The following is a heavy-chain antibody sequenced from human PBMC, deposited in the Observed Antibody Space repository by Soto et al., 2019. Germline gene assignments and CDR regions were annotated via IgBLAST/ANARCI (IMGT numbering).Heavy chain of an antibody. CDR2: IKPYGGEK. Sequence: PGGSLRLSCAASGFTFSTYWMSWVRQAPGKGLEWVANIKPYGGEKWYVDSVRGRSTISRDNAKNSLYLQMNSLRVEDTAVYYCARDHLWAFDYWAQGILVTVSS. J-gene: IGHJ4*02. V-gene: IGHV3-7*01. D-gene: IGHD2-21*01. CDR3: ARDHLWAFDY. CDR1: GFTFSTYW.